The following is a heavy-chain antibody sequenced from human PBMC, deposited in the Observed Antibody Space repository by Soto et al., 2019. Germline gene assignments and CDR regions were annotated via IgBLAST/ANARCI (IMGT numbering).Heavy chain of an antibody. V-gene: IGHV3-74*01. Sequence: PGGSLRLSCAVSGFTFSSYWMHWVRQVPGKGLVWVSRISGDGRNTHYADSVKDRFTISRDNTKNTVYLQMNSLRAEDTAVYFCARRDMNGGYCDSWGQGVLVTVSS. J-gene: IGHJ4*02. CDR2: ISGDGRNT. CDR1: GFTFSSYW. CDR3: ARRDMNGGYCDS. D-gene: IGHD2-8*01.